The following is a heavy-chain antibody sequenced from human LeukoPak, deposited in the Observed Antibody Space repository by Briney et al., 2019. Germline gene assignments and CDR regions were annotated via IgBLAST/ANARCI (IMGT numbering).Heavy chain of an antibody. J-gene: IGHJ4*02. Sequence: GGSLRLSCAASGFTFSGSAMHWVRQASGKGLEWVGRIRSKANSYATAYAASVKGRFTISRDDSKNTAYLQMNSLRAEDTAVYYCAKLIDYDILTGYLAMDYWGQGTLVTVSS. D-gene: IGHD3-9*01. CDR2: IRSKANSYAT. CDR3: AKLIDYDILTGYLAMDY. V-gene: IGHV3-73*01. CDR1: GFTFSGSA.